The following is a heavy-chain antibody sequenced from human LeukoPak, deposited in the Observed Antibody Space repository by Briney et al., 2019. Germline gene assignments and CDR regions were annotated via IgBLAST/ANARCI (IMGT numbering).Heavy chain of an antibody. Sequence: PGGSLRLSCAASGFTFDDYAMHWVRQAPGKGLEWVSGISWNSGSIGYAGSVKGRFTISRDNAKNSLYLQMNSLRAEDTALYYCATQNALDYWGQGTLVTVSS. D-gene: IGHD2-2*01. CDR2: ISWNSGSI. CDR3: ATQNALDY. CDR1: GFTFDDYA. V-gene: IGHV3-9*01. J-gene: IGHJ4*02.